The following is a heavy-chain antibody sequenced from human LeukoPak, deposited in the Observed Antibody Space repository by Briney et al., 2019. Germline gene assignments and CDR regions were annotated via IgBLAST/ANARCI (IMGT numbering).Heavy chain of an antibody. CDR3: ARAPFTVTTAPDAFDI. J-gene: IGHJ3*02. V-gene: IGHV1-69*02. CDR1: GGTFSSYT. D-gene: IGHD4-11*01. CDR2: IIPILVIA. Sequence: SVKVSCKASGGTFSSYTISWVRQAPGQRLEWMGRIIPILVIAKYAQKFQGRVTITADKSTSTAYMELSSLRSEDTAVYYCARAPFTVTTAPDAFDIWGQGTMVTVSS.